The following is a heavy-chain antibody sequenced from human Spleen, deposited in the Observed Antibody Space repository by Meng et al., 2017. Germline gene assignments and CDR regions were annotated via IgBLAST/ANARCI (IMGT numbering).Heavy chain of an antibody. Sequence: EVQLVESGGGLVQPGGSLRLSCAASGFTFNSYWMHWVRQAPGKGLEWVSSISSTSTSADSVKGRFTISRDNTKNSVYLQMSSLRVEDTAVYYCARGRVVVAAAPSDYWGQGTLVTVSS. V-gene: IGHV3-69-1*02. CDR2: ISSTST. J-gene: IGHJ4*02. CDR3: ARGRVVVAAAPSDY. D-gene: IGHD2-15*01. CDR1: GFTFNSYW.